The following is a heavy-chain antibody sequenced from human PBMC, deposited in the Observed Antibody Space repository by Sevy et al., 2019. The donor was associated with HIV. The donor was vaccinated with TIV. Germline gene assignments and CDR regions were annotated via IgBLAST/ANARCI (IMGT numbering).Heavy chain of an antibody. V-gene: IGHV1-24*01. J-gene: IGHJ4*02. CDR2: FDPEDGTT. CDR3: ATTREYYSDNSGYLDY. CDR1: GYTLTQLS. Sequence: ASVKVSCKVSGYTLTQLSMHWVRQTPGKGLEWMGRFDPEDGTTIYAQKFQGRVTMTEDTSTDTAYLELSSLRSEDTAMYYCATTREYYSDNSGYLDYWGRGTLVTVSS. D-gene: IGHD3-22*01.